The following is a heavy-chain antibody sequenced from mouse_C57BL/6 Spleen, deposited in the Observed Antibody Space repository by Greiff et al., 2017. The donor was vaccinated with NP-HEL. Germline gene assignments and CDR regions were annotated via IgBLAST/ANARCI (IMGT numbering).Heavy chain of an antibody. CDR3: ARDRGGYPDYFDY. Sequence: EVMLVESGGGLVKPGGSLKLSCAASGFTFSSYAMSWVRQTPEKRLEWVATISDGGSYTYYPDNVKGRFTISRDNAKNNLYLQMSHLKSEDTAMYYCARDRGGYPDYFDYWGQGTTLTVSS. CDR1: GFTFSSYA. V-gene: IGHV5-4*01. CDR2: ISDGGSYT. J-gene: IGHJ2*01. D-gene: IGHD2-2*01.